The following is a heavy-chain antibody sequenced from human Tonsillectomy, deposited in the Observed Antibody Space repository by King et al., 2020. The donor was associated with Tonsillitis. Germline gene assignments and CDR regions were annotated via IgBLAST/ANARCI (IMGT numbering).Heavy chain of an antibody. CDR3: ARATLGCSGCSCYSVGSFDP. CDR1: GGSISSRCYS. D-gene: IGHD2-15*01. Sequence: QLQESGSGLVKPSQTLSLTCCVSGGSISSRCYSWSWIRQPPGKGLEWIGYIYHSGSTYYNPSLKSRVTISVDRSKNQFSLKLSSVTAADTAVYCCARATLGCSGCSCYSVGSFDPWGQGTLVTVSS. CDR2: IYHSGST. J-gene: IGHJ5*02. V-gene: IGHV4-30-2*01.